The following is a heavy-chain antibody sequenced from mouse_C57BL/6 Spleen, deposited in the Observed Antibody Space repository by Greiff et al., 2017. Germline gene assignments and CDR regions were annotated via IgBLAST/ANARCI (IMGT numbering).Heavy chain of an antibody. CDR2: IYPGDGDT. CDR3: ARWRSKDGFAY. J-gene: IGHJ3*01. CDR1: GYAFSSYW. V-gene: IGHV1-80*01. Sequence: VQLQQSGAELVKPGASVKISCKASGYAFSSYWMNWVQQRPGKGLEWIGQIYPGDGDTNYNGKFKGKATLTADKSSSTAYMQLSSLTSEDSAVYFCARWRSKDGFAYWGQGTLVTVSA. D-gene: IGHD2-5*01.